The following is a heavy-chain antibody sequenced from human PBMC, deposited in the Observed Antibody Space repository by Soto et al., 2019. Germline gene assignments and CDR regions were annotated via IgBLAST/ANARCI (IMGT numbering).Heavy chain of an antibody. D-gene: IGHD3-3*01. CDR1: GFTFSSYG. V-gene: IGHV3-30*18. J-gene: IGHJ6*02. CDR2: ISYDGSNK. CDR3: AKDSSPRGGVYDFRSGRHYYYGMDV. Sequence: GGSLRLSCAASGFTFSSYGMHWVRQAPGKGLEWVAVISYDGSNKYYADSVKGRFTISRDNSKNTLYLQMNSLRAEDTAVYYCAKDSSPRGGVYDFRSGRHYYYGMDVWGQGTTVTVSS.